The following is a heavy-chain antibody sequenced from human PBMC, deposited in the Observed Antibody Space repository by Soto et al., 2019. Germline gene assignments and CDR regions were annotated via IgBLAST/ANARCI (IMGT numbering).Heavy chain of an antibody. D-gene: IGHD3-10*01. CDR2: IIPIFGTT. V-gene: IGHV1-69*06. Sequence: GASVKVSCKASGGTFSSNAISWVRQAPGQGLEWLGGIIPIFGTTRYAQKFRGRVTITADKSTTTAHMEPSSLRSEDTALYYCARDHSYGSGSHYFDLDYWGQGTLVTVSS. CDR1: GGTFSSNA. CDR3: ARDHSYGSGSHYFDLDY. J-gene: IGHJ4*02.